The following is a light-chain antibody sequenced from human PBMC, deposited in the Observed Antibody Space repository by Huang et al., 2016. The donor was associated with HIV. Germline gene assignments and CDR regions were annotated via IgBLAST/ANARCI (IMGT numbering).Light chain of an antibody. CDR2: GAS. V-gene: IGKV3-15*01. CDR3: HQYNNWPPA. CDR1: QTVTNN. J-gene: IGKJ4*01. Sequence: ETAMTQSPATLSVSPGERASLSCWASQTVTNNFAWYQHKPGQAPRVLIYGASTRATGVPARFSGSGSGTNFTLTISSLQSEDFGIYYCHQYNNWPPAFGGGTKVEIK.